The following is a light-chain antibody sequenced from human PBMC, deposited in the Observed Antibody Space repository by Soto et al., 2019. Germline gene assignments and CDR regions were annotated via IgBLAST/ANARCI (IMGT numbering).Light chain of an antibody. CDR2: GAS. V-gene: IGKV3-20*01. J-gene: IGKJ1*01. CDR3: QQYGSSGT. Sequence: EVVLTQSPATLSLSPGERATLSCRASQSVRTSLAWYQHKPGQAPRLLIYGASNRATGIPARFSGAGSGTDFTLTISRLEPEDFAVYYCQQYGSSGTFGQGTKVDIK. CDR1: QSVRTS.